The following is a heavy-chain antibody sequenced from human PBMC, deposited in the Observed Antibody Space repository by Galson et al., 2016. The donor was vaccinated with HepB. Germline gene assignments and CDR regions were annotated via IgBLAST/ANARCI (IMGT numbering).Heavy chain of an antibody. V-gene: IGHV3-43*01. J-gene: IGHJ6*02. CDR3: ARVTAGEQHLPFGVDV. D-gene: IGHD3-16*01. CDR1: GFTFDDYT. Sequence: SLRLSCAASGFTFDDYTMHWVRQAPGKGLEWVSLISWDGGSTYFADSVKGRFTISRDNNKNSLYLQMNSLTTEDTATYYCARVTAGEQHLPFGVDVWGQGTTVTVSS. CDR2: ISWDGGST.